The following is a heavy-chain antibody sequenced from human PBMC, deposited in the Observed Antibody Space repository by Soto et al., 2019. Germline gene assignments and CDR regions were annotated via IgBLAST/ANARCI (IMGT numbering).Heavy chain of an antibody. CDR3: VKVASNDIVVVYYSGMDV. J-gene: IGHJ6*02. D-gene: IGHD2-15*01. V-gene: IGHV5-51*01. CDR1: GYTFTDYW. Sequence: GESLKISCKGSGYTFTDYWIGWVRQLPGKGLEWMGIIYPGDSDTRYSPSFQGHVTITVDKSTSTAYLQWNTLKASDTAVYYCVKVASNDIVVVYYSGMDVWGQGTTVTVSS. CDR2: IYPGDSDT.